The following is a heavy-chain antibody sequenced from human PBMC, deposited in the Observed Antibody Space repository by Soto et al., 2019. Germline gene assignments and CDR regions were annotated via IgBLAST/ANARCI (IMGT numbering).Heavy chain of an antibody. CDR1: GGSFRGFY. D-gene: IGHD4-17*01. V-gene: IGHV4-34*12. J-gene: IGHJ6*02. Sequence: SETLSHACAVYGGSFRGFYWSWIRQPPGKGLEWIGEIIHSGSTNYNPSLESRVTISLDTSKNQFSLKVNSVIAADTAVYYCARVRKGVTTIRKYGMHVWGQGTTVT. CDR3: ARVRKGVTTIRKYGMHV. CDR2: IIHSGST.